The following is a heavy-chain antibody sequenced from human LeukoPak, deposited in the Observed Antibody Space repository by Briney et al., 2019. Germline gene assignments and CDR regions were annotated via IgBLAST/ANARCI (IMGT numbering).Heavy chain of an antibody. Sequence: SVKVSCKASGYTFTSYGISWVRQAPGQGREGMGWISAYNGNTNYAQKLQGRVTMTTDTSTSTAYMELRSLRSDDTAVYYCARESYDSSGYYPGYWGQGTLVTVSS. CDR1: GYTFTSYG. V-gene: IGHV1-18*01. CDR2: ISAYNGNT. CDR3: ARESYDSSGYYPGY. D-gene: IGHD3-22*01. J-gene: IGHJ4*02.